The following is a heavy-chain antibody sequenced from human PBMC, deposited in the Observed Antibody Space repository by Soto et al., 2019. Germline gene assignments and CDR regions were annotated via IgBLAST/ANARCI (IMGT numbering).Heavy chain of an antibody. CDR1: GFTFSGSA. D-gene: IGHD3-16*01. CDR2: IRSKANSYAT. Sequence: PGGSLRLSCAASGFTFSGSAMHWVRQASGKGLEWVGRIRSKANSYATAYAASVKGRFTISRDDSKNTAYLQMNSLKTEDTAVYYCTRPGVGVLLQDAFDIWGQGTMVTVSS. V-gene: IGHV3-73*01. J-gene: IGHJ3*02. CDR3: TRPGVGVLLQDAFDI.